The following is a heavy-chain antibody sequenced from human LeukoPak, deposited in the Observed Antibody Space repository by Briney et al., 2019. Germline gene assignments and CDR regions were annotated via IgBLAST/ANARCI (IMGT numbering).Heavy chain of an antibody. J-gene: IGHJ4*02. D-gene: IGHD5-18*01. CDR1: GGSISSSNYY. Sequence: PSETLSLTCTVSGGSISSSNYYWGWIRQPPGKGLEWIGEINHSGSTNYNPSLKSRVTISVDTSKNQFSLKLSSVTAADTAVYYCARGTAMVTLFNFGGVTPMKYFDYWGQGTLVTVSS. CDR3: ARGTAMVTLFNFGGVTPMKYFDY. CDR2: INHSGST. V-gene: IGHV4-39*07.